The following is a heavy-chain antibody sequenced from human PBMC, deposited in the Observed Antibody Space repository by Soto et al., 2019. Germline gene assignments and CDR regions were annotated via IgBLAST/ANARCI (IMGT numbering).Heavy chain of an antibody. D-gene: IGHD6-19*01. CDR1: GGSISSYY. CDR2: IYYSGST. Sequence: PSATLSLTCTVSGGSISSYYWSWIRQPPGKGLEWIGYIYYSGSTNYNPSLKSRVTISVDTSKNQFSLKLSSVTAADTAVYYCAREVVAVADHYYYYYMDVWGKGTTVTVSS. V-gene: IGHV4-59*01. J-gene: IGHJ6*03. CDR3: AREVVAVADHYYYYYMDV.